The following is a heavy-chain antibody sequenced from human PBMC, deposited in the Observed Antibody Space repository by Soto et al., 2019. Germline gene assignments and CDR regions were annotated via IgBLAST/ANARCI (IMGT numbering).Heavy chain of an antibody. D-gene: IGHD2-21*01. J-gene: IGHJ4*02. V-gene: IGHV3-23*01. CDR1: GFTFSSYA. CDR2: ISGSGGST. Sequence: SCAASGFTFSSYAISWVRQAPGKGLEWVSVISGSGGSTYYADSVKGRFTISRDTAKNSLYLQMNSLRAEDTAVYYCAKDGRVIFDYWGQGTLVTVSS. CDR3: AKDGRVIFDY.